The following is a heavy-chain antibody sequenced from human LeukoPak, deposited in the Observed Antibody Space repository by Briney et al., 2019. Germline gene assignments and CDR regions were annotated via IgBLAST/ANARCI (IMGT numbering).Heavy chain of an antibody. CDR2: IIPIFGTA. Sequence: GASVKVSCKASGGTFSSYAISWVRQAPGQGLEWMGGIIPIFGTANYAQKFQGRVTITTDESTSTAYMELSSLRSEDTAVYYCARIALAAPSNFDYWGQGTLVTVSS. CDR3: ARIALAAPSNFDY. CDR1: GGTFSSYA. V-gene: IGHV1-69*05. J-gene: IGHJ4*02. D-gene: IGHD6-13*01.